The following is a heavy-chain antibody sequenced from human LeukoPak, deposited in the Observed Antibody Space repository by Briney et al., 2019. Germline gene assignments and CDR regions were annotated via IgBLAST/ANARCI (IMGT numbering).Heavy chain of an antibody. CDR1: GGSISSYY. CDR2: IYTSGST. J-gene: IGHJ6*03. Sequence: SETLSLTCTVSGGSISSYYWSWIRQPAGKGLEWIGRIYTSGSTNYNPSLKSRVIISVDTSKNQFSLKLNSVTAADTAVYYCARDGTCSSTNCLRGDYYYMDVWGKGTTVTVSS. D-gene: IGHD2-2*01. V-gene: IGHV4-4*07. CDR3: ARDGTCSSTNCLRGDYYYMDV.